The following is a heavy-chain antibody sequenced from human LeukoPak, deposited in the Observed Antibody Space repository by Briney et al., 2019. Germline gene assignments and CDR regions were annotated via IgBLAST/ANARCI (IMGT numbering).Heavy chain of an antibody. CDR3: ARATAEDY. D-gene: IGHD4-11*01. Sequence: GGSLRLSCAASGFTFSSYSMNWVRQAPGKGLEWVSSISSSGTYIYYADSVKGRFTISRDDAKNSLYLQMNSLRAEDTAVYYCARATAEDYWGQGTLVTVSS. J-gene: IGHJ4*02. CDR1: GFTFSSYS. V-gene: IGHV3-21*01. CDR2: ISSSGTYI.